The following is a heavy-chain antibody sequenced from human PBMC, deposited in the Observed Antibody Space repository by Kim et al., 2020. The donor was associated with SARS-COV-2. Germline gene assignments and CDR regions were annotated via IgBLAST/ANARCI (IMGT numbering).Heavy chain of an antibody. CDR2: MSGSRGST. CDR3: AKEGMVNYGMDA. V-gene: IGHV3-23*01. D-gene: IGHD3-3*01. CDR1: GFTFSSYT. J-gene: IGHJ6*02. Sequence: GESLRLSCAASGFTFSSYTMSWVRPAPGRGLEWVSGMSGSRGSTYSADSVKGRFTISRDNSNNTLYLQMNSLRAEDTAVYYCAKEGMVNYGMDAWGQGTTV.